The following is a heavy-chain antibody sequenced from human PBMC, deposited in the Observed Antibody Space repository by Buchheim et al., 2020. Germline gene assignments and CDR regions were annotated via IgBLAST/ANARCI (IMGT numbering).Heavy chain of an antibody. CDR3: AGGGNGWSFDY. V-gene: IGHV3-30*04. J-gene: IGHJ4*02. Sequence: QVHLVESGGGVVQPGRSLRLSCAGSGFSFSSYNMHWVRQAPGKGLEWVAIVLYDGSSTFYGDSVRGRFTVSRDNSKNTLLLQMNSLGPEDTAAYYCAGGGNGWSFDYWGQGTL. CDR2: VLYDGSST. D-gene: IGHD6-19*01. CDR1: GFSFSSYN.